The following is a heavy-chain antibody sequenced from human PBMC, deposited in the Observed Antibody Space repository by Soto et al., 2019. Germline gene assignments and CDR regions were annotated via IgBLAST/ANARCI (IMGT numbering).Heavy chain of an antibody. J-gene: IGHJ6*02. Sequence: SETLSLTCTVSGGSISSYYWNWIRQPPGKGLEWIGYIYYSGSTNYNPSLKSRVTISVDTSKNQFSLKLSSVTAADTAVYYCARPEWFGETPYGMDVWGQGTTVTVSS. CDR3: ARPEWFGETPYGMDV. D-gene: IGHD3-10*01. CDR2: IYYSGST. V-gene: IGHV4-59*08. CDR1: GGSISSYY.